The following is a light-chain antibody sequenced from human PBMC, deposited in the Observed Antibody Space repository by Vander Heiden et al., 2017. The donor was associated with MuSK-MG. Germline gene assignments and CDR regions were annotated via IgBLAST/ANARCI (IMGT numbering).Light chain of an antibody. J-gene: IGKJ5*01. Sequence: EMVLTQSPGTLSLSPGDRATLSCRASQSVNTFLDWYQQRPGQAPRLLIYDASKRATGIPARFSGSGFGTDFTLTISSREPEDFAVYFCQQHSNWPPFTFGQGTPLETK. CDR1: QSVNTF. CDR3: QQHSNWPPFT. CDR2: DAS. V-gene: IGKV3-11*01.